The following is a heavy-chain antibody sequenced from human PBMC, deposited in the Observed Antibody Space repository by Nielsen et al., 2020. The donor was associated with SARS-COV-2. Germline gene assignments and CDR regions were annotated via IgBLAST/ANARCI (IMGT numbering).Heavy chain of an antibody. V-gene: IGHV1-46*01. CDR1: GYTFTSYY. Sequence: ASVKVSCKASGYTFTSYYMHWVRQAPGQGLEWMGIINPSGGSTSYAQKFQGRVTMTTDTSTSTAYMELRSLRSDDTAVYYCAREGENYDFWSGYQSGWGQGTLVTVSS. CDR2: INPSGGST. J-gene: IGHJ4*02. D-gene: IGHD3-3*01. CDR3: AREGENYDFWSGYQSG.